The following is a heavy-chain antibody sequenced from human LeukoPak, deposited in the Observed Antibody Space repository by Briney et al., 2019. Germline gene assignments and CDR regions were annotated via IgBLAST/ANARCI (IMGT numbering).Heavy chain of an antibody. V-gene: IGHV1-2*06. D-gene: IGHD3-22*01. J-gene: IGHJ1*01. Sequence: ASVKVSCKASGYTFTGYYMHWVRQAPGEGLEWMGRINPNSGGTNYAQRFQGRVTMNRDTSISTAYMELSRLRSDDTAVYYCASLTSGYLLEYFQHWGQGTLVTVSS. CDR2: INPNSGGT. CDR1: GYTFTGYY. CDR3: ASLTSGYLLEYFQH.